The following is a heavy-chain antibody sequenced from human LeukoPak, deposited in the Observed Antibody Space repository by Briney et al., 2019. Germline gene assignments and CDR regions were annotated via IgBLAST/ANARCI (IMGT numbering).Heavy chain of an antibody. J-gene: IGHJ5*02. V-gene: IGHV3-23*01. CDR1: GFTFSSYG. CDR2: ISGSGGST. CDR3: AKLMCGIRCSSSRGWFDP. Sequence: PGGSLRLSCAASGFTFSSYGMSWVRQAPGKGLEWVSAISGSGGSTYYADSVKGRFTISRDNSKNKLYLQMNSLRAEDTAVYYCAKLMCGIRCSSSRGWFDPWGQGTLVTVSS. D-gene: IGHD2-2*01.